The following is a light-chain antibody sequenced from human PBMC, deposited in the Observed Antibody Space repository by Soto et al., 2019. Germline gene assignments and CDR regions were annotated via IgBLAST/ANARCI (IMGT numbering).Light chain of an antibody. Sequence: EILMTQSPVNQSESPGERATLSCRASQSVSSNLAWYQQKPGQAPSLLIYGAFTRATGIPARFSGTGSGTEFTLTISSLQSEDFALYYCQQYNDWPLTFGQGTKVDIK. CDR1: QSVSSN. CDR3: QQYNDWPLT. J-gene: IGKJ1*01. CDR2: GAF. V-gene: IGKV3-15*01.